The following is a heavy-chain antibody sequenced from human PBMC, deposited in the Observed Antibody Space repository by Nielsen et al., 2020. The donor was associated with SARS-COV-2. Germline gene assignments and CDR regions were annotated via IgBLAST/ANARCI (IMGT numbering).Heavy chain of an antibody. CDR2: IYYSRST. CDR3: ARGEPYGSGSYHL. CDR1: GGSISSGGYY. V-gene: IGHV4-31*03. Sequence: SETLSPTCTLSGGSISSGGYYWSWIRQHPGKGLEWIGYIYYSRSTYYNPSLKSRLTISVDPSKNQFSLELGSVTGADTAVYYCARGEPYGSGSYHLWGQGTLVTVSS. J-gene: IGHJ4*02. D-gene: IGHD3-10*01.